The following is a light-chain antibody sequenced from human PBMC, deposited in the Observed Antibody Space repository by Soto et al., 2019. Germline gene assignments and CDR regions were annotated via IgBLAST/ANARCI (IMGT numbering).Light chain of an antibody. Sequence: QSVLTQSPSASASLGASVKLTCTLSSGHSNYAIAWHQQQPEKGPRYLMKLKSDGSHSKGDGIPDRYSGSSSGAERYLTISSLQSEDETDYYSQTWDTGIHVVFGGGTKLTVL. V-gene: IGLV4-69*01. J-gene: IGLJ2*01. CDR2: LKSDGSH. CDR3: QTWDTGIHVV. CDR1: SGHSNYA.